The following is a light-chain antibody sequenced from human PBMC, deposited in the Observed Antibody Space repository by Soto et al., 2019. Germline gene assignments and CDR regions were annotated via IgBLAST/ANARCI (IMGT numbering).Light chain of an antibody. J-gene: IGLJ2*01. V-gene: IGLV1-40*01. Sequence: QSVLTQTPSVSGAPGQKITMSCTGSSSNIGAGYDVHWYQQVPGAAPRLLIYADNNRPSGVPDRFSASKSGTSASLAITGLQGEDEANYDCQSYDTSLSGVIFGAGTKLTVL. CDR3: QSYDTSLSGVI. CDR2: ADN. CDR1: SSNIGAGYD.